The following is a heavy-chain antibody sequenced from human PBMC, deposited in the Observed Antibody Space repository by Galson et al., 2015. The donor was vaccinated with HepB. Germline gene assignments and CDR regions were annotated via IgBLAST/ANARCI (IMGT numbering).Heavy chain of an antibody. CDR3: TTFNDSSGYYRDY. D-gene: IGHD3-22*01. V-gene: IGHV3-15*01. CDR1: GFTFSNAW. J-gene: IGHJ4*02. Sequence: SLRLSCAASGFTFSNAWMSWVRQAPGKGLEWVGRIKSKTDGGTTDYAAPVKGRFTISRDDSKNTLYLQMNSLKTEDTAVYYCTTFNDSSGYYRDYWGQGTLVTVSS. CDR2: IKSKTDGGTT.